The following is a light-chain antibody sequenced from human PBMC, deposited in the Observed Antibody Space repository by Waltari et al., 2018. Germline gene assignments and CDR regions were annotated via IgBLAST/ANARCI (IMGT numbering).Light chain of an antibody. CDR2: KVS. J-gene: IGKJ1*01. Sequence: DVVMTQSPLSLPVTLGQPASISCRSSQSLVPRNGNTYFNWFLQRPGQSPRLLLYKVSNRDSGVPDRFSGSGSGTDFTLRISRVEAEDVGVYYCMQGTHWPWTFGQGTKVEIK. CDR1: QSLVPRNGNTY. V-gene: IGKV2-30*02. CDR3: MQGTHWPWT.